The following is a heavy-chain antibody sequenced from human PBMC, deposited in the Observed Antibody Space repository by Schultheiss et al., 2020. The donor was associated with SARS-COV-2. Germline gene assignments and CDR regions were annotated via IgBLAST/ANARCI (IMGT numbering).Heavy chain of an antibody. Sequence: SQTLSLTCTVSGGSVTSHSYYWGWIRQPPGKGLEWIGSISYSGSTNYNPSLKNRVTISLDTSKNQFSLKLSSVTAADTAVYYCASNPGPGNSYYVFQRWGQGTLVTVSS. V-gene: IGHV4-39*01. CDR1: GGSVTSHSYY. CDR3: ASNPGPGNSYYVFQR. J-gene: IGHJ1*01. CDR2: ISYSGST. D-gene: IGHD1-26*01.